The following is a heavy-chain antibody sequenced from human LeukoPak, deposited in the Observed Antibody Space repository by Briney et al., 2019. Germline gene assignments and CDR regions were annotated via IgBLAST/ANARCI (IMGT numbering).Heavy chain of an antibody. J-gene: IGHJ5*02. CDR1: GFTFSNYG. D-gene: IGHD3-10*01. CDR2: ISYDGSNK. CDR3: AKAKRPYGSRHENWFDP. V-gene: IGHV3-30*18. Sequence: PGGSLRLSCAASGFTFSNYGMNWVRQAPGKGLEWVAVISYDGSNKYYADSVKGRFTISRDNSKNTLYLQMNSLRAEDTAVYYCAKAKRPYGSRHENWFDPWGQGILVTVSS.